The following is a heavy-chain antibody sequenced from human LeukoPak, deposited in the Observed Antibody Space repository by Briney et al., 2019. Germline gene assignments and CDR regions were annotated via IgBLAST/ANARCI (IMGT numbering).Heavy chain of an antibody. D-gene: IGHD1-26*01. CDR2: ITTNGDKT. J-gene: IGHJ4*02. CDR1: GFTFSSDA. CDR3: ARGGATTLFDY. V-gene: IGHV3-64*01. Sequence: GGSLRLSCAASGFTFSSDAMHWVRQAPGKGLEYVSAITTNGDKTYYGNSVKGRFTISRDNSKNTLYLQMGSLRIEDMAVYYCARGGATTLFDYWGQGTLVTVSS.